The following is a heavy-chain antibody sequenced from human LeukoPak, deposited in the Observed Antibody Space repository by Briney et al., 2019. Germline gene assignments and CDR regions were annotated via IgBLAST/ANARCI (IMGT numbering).Heavy chain of an antibody. D-gene: IGHD3-16*02. J-gene: IGHJ4*02. V-gene: IGHV4-34*01. Sequence: SETLSLTCAVYGGSFSGYYWSWIRQPPGKGLEWIGEINHSGSTNYNPSLKSRVTISVDTSKNQSSLKLSSVTAADTAVYYCARAATYDYVWGSYRYTPVVGHDYWGQGTLVTVSS. CDR1: GGSFSGYY. CDR3: ARAATYDYVWGSYRYTPVVGHDY. CDR2: INHSGST.